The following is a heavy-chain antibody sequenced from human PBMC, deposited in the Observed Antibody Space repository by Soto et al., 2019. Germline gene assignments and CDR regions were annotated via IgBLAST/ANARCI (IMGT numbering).Heavy chain of an antibody. V-gene: IGHV4-39*01. Sequence: QLQLQESGPGLVKPSETLSLTCTVSGGSISSSSYYWGWIRQPPGKGLEWIGSIYYSGSTYYNPSLTSRVTISVDTSKNQFSRKLSSVTAADTAVYYCARPGNYGSGSYLYYLDYWGQGTLVTVSS. J-gene: IGHJ4*02. CDR1: GGSISSSSYY. CDR2: IYYSGST. D-gene: IGHD3-10*01. CDR3: ARPGNYGSGSYLYYLDY.